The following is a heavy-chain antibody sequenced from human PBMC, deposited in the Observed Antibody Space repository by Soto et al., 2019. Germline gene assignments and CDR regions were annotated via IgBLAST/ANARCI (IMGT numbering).Heavy chain of an antibody. D-gene: IGHD3-3*01. J-gene: IGHJ6*03. CDR3: ARRVGVAPLYYYYYMDV. V-gene: IGHV5-51*01. CDR2: IYPGDSDT. CDR1: GCRFINYC. Sequence: VSLRVWWRGFGCRFINYCGGWVRKMPGKGLEWMGIIYPGDSDTRYSPSFQGQVTISADKSISTAYLQWSSLKASDTAMYYCARRVGVAPLYYYYYMDVWGKGTTVTVSS.